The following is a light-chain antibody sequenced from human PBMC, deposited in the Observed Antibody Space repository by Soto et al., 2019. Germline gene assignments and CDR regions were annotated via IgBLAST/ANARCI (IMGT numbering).Light chain of an antibody. V-gene: IGLV2-23*01. Sequence: QSALXQPASVSGSPGQSVTISCTGTSSDFGSYKFVSWYQHHPGKVPKVIIYETSKRPSGVSDRFSGSKSGNTASLTISGLQAEDEADYYCFSFTSTNTHVFGSGTKVTVL. CDR1: SSDFGSYKF. J-gene: IGLJ1*01. CDR3: FSFTSTNTHV. CDR2: ETS.